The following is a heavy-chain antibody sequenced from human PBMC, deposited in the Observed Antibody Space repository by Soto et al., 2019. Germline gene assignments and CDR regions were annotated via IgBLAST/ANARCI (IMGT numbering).Heavy chain of an antibody. CDR1: GFTFSSYA. D-gene: IGHD3-22*01. CDR3: ASKDSSGYYHGAFDI. J-gene: IGHJ3*02. CDR2: ISGSGGST. V-gene: IGHV3-23*01. Sequence: EVQLLESGGGLVQPGGSLRLSCAASGFTFSSYAMSWVRQAPGKGLEWVSAISGSGGSTHYADSVKGRFTISRDNSKNTLYLQMNSLRAEDTAVYYCASKDSSGYYHGAFDIWGQGTMVTVSS.